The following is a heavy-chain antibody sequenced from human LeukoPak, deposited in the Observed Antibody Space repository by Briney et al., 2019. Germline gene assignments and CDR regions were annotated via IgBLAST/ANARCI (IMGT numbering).Heavy chain of an antibody. V-gene: IGHV3-23*01. D-gene: IGHD6-13*01. CDR3: AKGPYSSSWYDY. CDR1: GFTFSSYA. J-gene: IGHJ4*02. Sequence: GGPLRLSCAASGFTFSSYAMSWVRQAPGKGLEWVSVISGSGGSTYYADSVKGRFAISRDNSKNTLHLQMNSLRAEDTAVYYCAKGPYSSSWYDYWGQGTLVTVSS. CDR2: ISGSGGST.